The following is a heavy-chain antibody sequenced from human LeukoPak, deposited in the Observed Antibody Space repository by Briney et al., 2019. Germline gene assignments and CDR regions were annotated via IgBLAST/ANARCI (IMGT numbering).Heavy chain of an antibody. CDR1: GFTFSNYA. Sequence: GGSLRLSCAASGFTFSNYAMHWVRQAPGKGLEWVAGISYDGSNKYYADSVKGRFTISRDNSKNTLYLQMNSLRDEDTSVYFFGRGVIGAACMGGVKDYWGQGTLVTVSS. V-gene: IGHV3-30-3*01. CDR3: GRGVIGAACMGGVKDY. J-gene: IGHJ4*02. D-gene: IGHD3-16*02. CDR2: ISYDGSNK.